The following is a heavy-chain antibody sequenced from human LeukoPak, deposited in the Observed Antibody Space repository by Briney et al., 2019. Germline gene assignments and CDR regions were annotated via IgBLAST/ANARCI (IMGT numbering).Heavy chain of an antibody. CDR1: GFTFNVYW. CDR2: IKQDGSET. V-gene: IGHV3-7*01. CDR3: VRDSYDSCSGSSRGNFDY. D-gene: IGHD3-3*01. J-gene: IGHJ4*02. Sequence: GGSLRLSCAASGFTFNVYWMSWVRQAPGKGLEWVANIKQDGSETNYVDSVKGRFTISRDNAKNSPYLQMNSLRAEDTAVYYCVRDSYDSCSGSSRGNFDYWGQGTLVTVSS.